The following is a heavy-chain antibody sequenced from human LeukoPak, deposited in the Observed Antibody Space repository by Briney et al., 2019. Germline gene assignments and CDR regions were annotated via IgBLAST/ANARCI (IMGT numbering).Heavy chain of an antibody. V-gene: IGHV3-30*02. Sequence: PGGSLRLSCAASGFTLSSYWMTWVRQAPGKGLEWVAFIRYDGSNKYYADSVKGRFTISRDNSKNTLYLQMNSLRAEDTAVYYCAKDVSYGGWLQLFDYWGQGTLVTVSS. CDR2: IRYDGSNK. CDR3: AKDVSYGGWLQLFDY. D-gene: IGHD5-24*01. CDR1: GFTLSSYW. J-gene: IGHJ4*02.